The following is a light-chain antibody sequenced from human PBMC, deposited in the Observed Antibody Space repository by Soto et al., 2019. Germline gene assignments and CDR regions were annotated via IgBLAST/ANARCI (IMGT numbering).Light chain of an antibody. V-gene: IGKV3D-15*01. J-gene: IGKJ5*01. Sequence: EIVLTQSPGTLSLSPGERATLSCRASQSVSNNYLAWYQQKPGQAPRLLIYGASTRATGIPARFSGSGPGTEFTLSISSLQSEDSAVYYCQQYNNWPPITFGQGTRLEIK. CDR2: GAS. CDR1: QSVSNN. CDR3: QQYNNWPPIT.